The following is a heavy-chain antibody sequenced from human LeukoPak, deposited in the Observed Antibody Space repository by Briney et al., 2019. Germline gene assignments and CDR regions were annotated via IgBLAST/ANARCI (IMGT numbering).Heavy chain of an antibody. J-gene: IGHJ4*02. Sequence: NTSETLSLTCAVSGGSISSGGYSWSWIRQPPGKGLEWIGYIYYSGSTYYNPSLKSRVTISIDTSKNQFSLKLRSVTAADTAVYSCARVSFPFFDYWGQGTLVTVSS. CDR1: GGSISSGGYS. CDR3: ARVSFPFFDY. CDR2: IYYSGST. V-gene: IGHV4-30-2*01.